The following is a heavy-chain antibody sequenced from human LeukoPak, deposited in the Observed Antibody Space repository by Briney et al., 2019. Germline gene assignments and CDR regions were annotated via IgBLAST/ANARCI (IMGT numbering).Heavy chain of an antibody. D-gene: IGHD3-9*01. CDR3: ARGELRYFDWLFEDGMDV. J-gene: IGHJ6*02. CDR1: GGSFSGYY. V-gene: IGHV4-34*01. CDR2: INHSGST. Sequence: PSETLSLTCAVYGGSFSGYYWSWIRQPPGKGLEWIGEINHSGSTNYNPSLKSRVTISVDTSKNQFSLKLSSVTAADTAVYYCARGELRYFDWLFEDGMDVWGQGTTVTVSS.